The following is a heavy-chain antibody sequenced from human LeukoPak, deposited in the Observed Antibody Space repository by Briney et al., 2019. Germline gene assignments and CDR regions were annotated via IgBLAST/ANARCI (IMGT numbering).Heavy chain of an antibody. V-gene: IGHV4-59*01. D-gene: IGHD6-19*01. CDR3: ATLAVAGTNWYVDL. CDR2: IYYSGST. Sequence: SETLSLTCTVSGGSISSYYWSWIRQPPGKGLEWIGYIYYSGSTNYNPSLKSRVTISVDTSKNQFSLKLSSVTAADTAVYYCATLAVAGTNWYVDLWGRGTLVTVSS. CDR1: GGSISSYY. J-gene: IGHJ2*01.